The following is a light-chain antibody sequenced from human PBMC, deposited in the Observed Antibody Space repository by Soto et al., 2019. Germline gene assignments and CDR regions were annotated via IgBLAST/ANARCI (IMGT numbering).Light chain of an antibody. V-gene: IGKV1-39*01. CDR2: AAS. CDR1: QSISSY. CDR3: QQRYSTPYT. J-gene: IGKJ2*01. Sequence: DIQMTQSPSSLSASVGDRVTITCRASQSISSYLNWYQQKPGKAPKLLIYAASSLQSGVTSRFSCSGYGTDFTLTISSLQPEDFATYYCQQRYSTPYTFGQGTKLEIK.